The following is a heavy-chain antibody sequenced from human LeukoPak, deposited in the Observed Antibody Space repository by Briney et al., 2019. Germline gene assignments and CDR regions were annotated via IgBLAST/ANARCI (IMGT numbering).Heavy chain of an antibody. CDR3: ATATRDNWKTRPADY. CDR2: FDPEDGET. J-gene: IGHJ4*02. CDR1: RYTLTELS. Sequence: ASVKVSCKVSRYTLTELSMHGVRQAPGNGLEWMGGFDPEDGETIYAQKLQGRVTMTEDTSTDTAYMDLSSLRAEDTAVYYCATATRDNWKTRPADYWGQGTLDSVSS. D-gene: IGHD1-20*01. V-gene: IGHV1-24*01.